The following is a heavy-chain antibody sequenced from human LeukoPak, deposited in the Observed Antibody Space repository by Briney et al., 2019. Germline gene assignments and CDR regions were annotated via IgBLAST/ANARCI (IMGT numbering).Heavy chain of an antibody. D-gene: IGHD1-26*01. V-gene: IGHV1-46*01. J-gene: IGHJ4*02. Sequence: ASVKVSCKASGYTFTSYYMHWVRQAPGQGLEWMGIINPSGGSTSYAQKFQGRVTMTRDMSTSTVYMELSSLRSEDTAVYYCAREEIVGATRRAGGDHDYWGQGTLVTVSS. CDR1: GYTFTSYY. CDR3: AREEIVGATRRAGGDHDY. CDR2: INPSGGST.